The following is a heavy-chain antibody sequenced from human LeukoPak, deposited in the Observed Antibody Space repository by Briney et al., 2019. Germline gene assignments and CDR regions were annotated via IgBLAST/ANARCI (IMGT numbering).Heavy chain of an antibody. CDR1: SFTICSYW. J-gene: IGHJ5*02. CDR2: IKSDGSWT. V-gene: IGHV3-74*01. D-gene: IGHD1-1*01. CDR3: FRETAYRIDP. Sequence: GGSLSLSGAAYSFTICSYWWKRLRQAPGKGLVWVSTIKSDGSWTTYADSVRGRFTISRDNAKNTLYLQMNSLRDEDEAVYFCFRETAYRIDPWGQGTLVIVSS.